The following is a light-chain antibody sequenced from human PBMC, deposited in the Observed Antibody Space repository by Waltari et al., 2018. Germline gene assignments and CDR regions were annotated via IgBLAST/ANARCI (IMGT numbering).Light chain of an antibody. CDR3: ATWDDSLNGL. V-gene: IGLV1-44*01. CDR2: SNN. J-gene: IGLJ2*01. Sequence: QSVLTQPPSASATPGQRVSFSCSGSSSNIGSKSVNWYQQVQGTAPKLLIYSNNQRPSGVPDRFSGSKSGTSASLAISGLQSEDEADYYCATWDDSLNGLFGGGTRLTVL. CDR1: SSNIGSKS.